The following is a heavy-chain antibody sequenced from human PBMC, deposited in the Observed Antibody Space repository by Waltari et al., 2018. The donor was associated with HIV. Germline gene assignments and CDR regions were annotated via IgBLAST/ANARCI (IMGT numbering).Heavy chain of an antibody. CDR3: ARAVAVGEDYYGMDV. J-gene: IGHJ6*02. CDR2: ISYDGSNK. CDR1: GFTFSSYA. Sequence: QVQLVESGGGVVQPGRSLRLSCAASGFTFSSYAMHWVRQAPGKGLEWVAFISYDGSNKYYADSVKGRFTISRDNSKNTLYLQMNSLRAEDTAVYYCARAVAVGEDYYGMDVWGQGTTVTVSS. D-gene: IGHD6-19*01. V-gene: IGHV3-30*04.